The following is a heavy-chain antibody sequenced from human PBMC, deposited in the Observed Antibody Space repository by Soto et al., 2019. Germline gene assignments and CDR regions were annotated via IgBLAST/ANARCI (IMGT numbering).Heavy chain of an antibody. D-gene: IGHD7-27*01. CDR1: GFTFSSYG. CDR3: AKDGEPGGYYYYYMDV. V-gene: IGHV3-30*18. J-gene: IGHJ6*03. CDR2: ISYDGSNK. Sequence: QVQLVESGGGVVQPGRSLRLSCAASGFTFSSYGMHWVRQAPGKGLEWVAVISYDGSNKYYADSVKGRFSISRDNSKNTLYLQMNSLRAEDTAVYYCAKDGEPGGYYYYYMDVWGKGTTVTVSS.